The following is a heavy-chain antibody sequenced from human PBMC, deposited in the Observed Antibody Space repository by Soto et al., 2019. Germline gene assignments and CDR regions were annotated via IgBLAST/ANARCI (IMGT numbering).Heavy chain of an antibody. J-gene: IGHJ5*02. Sequence: CKTSGYTFSNYGITWVRQAPGQPLEWLGWISLYSDGTNYAQKFQGRVSMTTDTSTTTAYMELRSLRSDNTAVYYCARVVPGAEAWFGPWGQGTLVTVSS. CDR1: GYTFSNYG. CDR2: ISLYSDGT. V-gene: IGHV1-18*01. CDR3: ARVVPGAEAWFGP. D-gene: IGHD2-2*01.